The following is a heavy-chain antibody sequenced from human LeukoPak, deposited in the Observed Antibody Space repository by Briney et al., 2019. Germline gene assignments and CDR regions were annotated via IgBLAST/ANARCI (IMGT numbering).Heavy chain of an antibody. CDR3: ARARVPITVAGLYYFDY. Sequence: ASVKVSCKASGYTXTAYYIHWLRQAPGQGPEWMGWIKPDSGSSHYAQKFQGRVTMTRDTSSNSAYMDLTRLKSDDTAVYYCARARVPITVAGLYYFDYWGQGALVTVSS. V-gene: IGHV1-2*02. CDR2: IKPDSGSS. CDR1: GYTXTAYY. D-gene: IGHD6-19*01. J-gene: IGHJ4*02.